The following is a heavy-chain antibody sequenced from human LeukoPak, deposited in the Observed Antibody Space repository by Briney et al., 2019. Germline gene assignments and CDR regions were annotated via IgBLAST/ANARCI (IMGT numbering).Heavy chain of an antibody. CDR3: AKDHYYGSGSTSTDY. CDR1: GFTFSSYA. D-gene: IGHD3-10*01. J-gene: IGHJ4*02. V-gene: IGHV3-30-3*01. CDR2: ISYDGSNK. Sequence: GGSLRLSCAASGFTFSSYAMHWVRQAPGKGLEWVAVISYDGSNKYYADSVKGRFTISRDNSKNTLYLQMNSLRAEDTAVYYCAKDHYYGSGSTSTDYWGQGTLVTVSS.